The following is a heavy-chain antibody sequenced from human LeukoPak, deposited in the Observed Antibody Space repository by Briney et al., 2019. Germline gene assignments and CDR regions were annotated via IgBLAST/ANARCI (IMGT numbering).Heavy chain of an antibody. D-gene: IGHD3-22*01. CDR3: ARASSYYYDSSGWLFRP. CDR2: MNPNSGNT. V-gene: IGHV1-8*03. Sequence: ASVKVSCKASGYTFTSYDINWVRQATGQGLEWMGLMNPNSGNTGYAQKFQGRVTITTNTSISTAYMELSSLRSEDTAVYYCARASSYYYDSSGWLFRPWGQGTLVTVSS. CDR1: GYTFTSYD. J-gene: IGHJ1*01.